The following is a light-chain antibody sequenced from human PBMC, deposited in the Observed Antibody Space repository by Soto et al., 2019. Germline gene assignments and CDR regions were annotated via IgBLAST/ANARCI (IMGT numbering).Light chain of an antibody. Sequence: EIVMTQSPATLSVSPGERATLSCRASQSVSSNLAWYQQKPGQAPRLLIYGASTRATGIPARFSGSGSGTEFTLTISRLEPEDFAVYYCQQRSNWPRMFGRGTKVDIK. CDR3: QQRSNWPRM. V-gene: IGKV3-15*01. J-gene: IGKJ1*01. CDR2: GAS. CDR1: QSVSSN.